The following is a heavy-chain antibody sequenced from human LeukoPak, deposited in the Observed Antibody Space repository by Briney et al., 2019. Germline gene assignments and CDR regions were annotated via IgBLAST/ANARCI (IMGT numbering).Heavy chain of an antibody. J-gene: IGHJ4*02. CDR2: INPSGGDT. CDR3: ATLLYGSGIFY. Sequence: ASVKVSCKASGYMFTRYYLHWVRQAPGQGLEWMGLINPSGGDTTYAQKFQGRVTLTRDTSTSTVSMELNSLRSEDTAVYYCATLLYGSGIFYWGQGTLVTVSS. D-gene: IGHD3-10*01. V-gene: IGHV1-46*01. CDR1: GYMFTRYY.